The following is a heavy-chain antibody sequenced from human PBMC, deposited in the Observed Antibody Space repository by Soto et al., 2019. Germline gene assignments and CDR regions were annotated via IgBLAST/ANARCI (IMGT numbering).Heavy chain of an antibody. CDR3: AGPLAKDHQYYCCGMDV. J-gene: IGHJ6*02. CDR1: GYAFTSYY. Sequence: QVQLVQSGAEVKKPGASVKVSCKASGYAFTSYYIPWVRRAPGQGLEWMGIIDPNAGSTTYAQKFHGRLTFTRDTSTSTVYMELSALTSEDTAVYCCAGPLAKDHQYYCCGMDVWGQGTTVAVSS. CDR2: IDPNAGST. V-gene: IGHV1-46*01.